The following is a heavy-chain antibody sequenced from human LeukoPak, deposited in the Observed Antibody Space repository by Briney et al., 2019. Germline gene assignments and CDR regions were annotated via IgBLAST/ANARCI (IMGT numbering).Heavy chain of an antibody. J-gene: IGHJ4*02. V-gene: IGHV3-15*01. CDR1: GFIFSNAW. Sequence: RSGGSLRLSCAASGFIFSNAWMSWVRQAPGKGLEWVGRIKSKTDGETTDYAAPVKGRFTISRDDSKNTLYLQMNSLKTEDTAVYYCTTVPEGPWGQGTLVTVSS. CDR2: IKSKTDGETT. CDR3: TTVPEGP.